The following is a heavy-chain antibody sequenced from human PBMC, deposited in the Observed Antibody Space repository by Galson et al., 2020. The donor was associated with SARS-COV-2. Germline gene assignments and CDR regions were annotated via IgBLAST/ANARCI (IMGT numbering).Heavy chain of an antibody. Sequence: GGSLSLSCAASGFTFSSYAMHWVRQAPGKGLEWVAVISYDGSNKYYADSVKGRFTISRDNSKNTLYLQMNSLRAEDTAVYYCARDPSYYDGSGSYPQNYYYGMDVWGQGTTVTVSS. CDR3: ARDPSYYDGSGSYPQNYYYGMDV. CDR2: ISYDGSNK. CDR1: GFTFSSYA. D-gene: IGHD3-22*01. J-gene: IGHJ6*02. V-gene: IGHV3-30*04.